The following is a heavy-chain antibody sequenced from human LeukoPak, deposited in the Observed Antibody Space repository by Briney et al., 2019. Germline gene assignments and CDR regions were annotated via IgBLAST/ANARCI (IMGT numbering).Heavy chain of an antibody. D-gene: IGHD3-22*01. J-gene: IGHJ3*02. CDR2: IRYDGSNK. Sequence: PGGSLRLSCAASGFTFSSYGMHWVRQAPGKGLEWVAFIRYDGSNKYYADSVKGRFTISRDNSKNTLYLQMNSLRAEDTAVYYCAKIDNYYDSSGYYLDAFDIWGQGTMVTVSS. CDR1: GFTFSSYG. CDR3: AKIDNYYDSSGYYLDAFDI. V-gene: IGHV3-30*02.